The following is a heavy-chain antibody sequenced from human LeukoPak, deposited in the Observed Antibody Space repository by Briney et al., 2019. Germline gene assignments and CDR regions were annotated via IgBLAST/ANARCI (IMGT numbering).Heavy chain of an antibody. CDR3: AREQSVAGTRYNWFDP. CDR2: IIPIFGTA. V-gene: IGHV1-69*05. D-gene: IGHD6-19*01. J-gene: IGHJ5*02. CDR1: GGTFSSYA. Sequence: SVKVSCKASGGTFSSYAISWVRQAPGQGLEWMGGIIPIFGTANYAQKLQGRVTMTTDTSTSTAYMELRSLRSDDTAVYYCAREQSVAGTRYNWFDPWGQGTLVTVSS.